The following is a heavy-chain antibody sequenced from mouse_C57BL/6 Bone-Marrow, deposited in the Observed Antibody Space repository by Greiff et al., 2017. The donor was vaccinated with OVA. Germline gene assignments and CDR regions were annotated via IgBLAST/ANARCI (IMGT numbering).Heavy chain of an antibody. CDR2: IYWDDDK. V-gene: IGHV8-12*01. CDR1: GFSLSTSGLG. Sequence: QVTLKVSGPGILQSSQTLRLTCSFSGFSLSTSGLGVSWIRQPSGKGLEWLAHIYWDDDKRYNPSLKSRLTISKDTSRNQVFLKITSVDTADTATYYCAQLWHYWYFDVWGTGTTVTVSS. J-gene: IGHJ1*03. CDR3: AQLWHYWYFDV. D-gene: IGHD3-3*01.